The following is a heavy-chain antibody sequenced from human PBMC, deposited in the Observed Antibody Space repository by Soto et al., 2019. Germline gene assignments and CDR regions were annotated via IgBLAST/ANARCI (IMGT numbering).Heavy chain of an antibody. J-gene: IGHJ6*02. V-gene: IGHV3-30*03. CDR2: ISYDGSNK. D-gene: IGHD6-19*01. CDR3: AIDIRLIAVADMEYYYGMYF. CDR1: GFTFSSYG. Sequence: GGSLRLSCAASGFTFSSYGMHWVRQAPGKGLEWVAVISYDGSNKYYADSVKGRFTISRDNSKNTLYLQMNSLRAEDTAVYYCAIDIRLIAVADMEYYYGMYFWAQGTTVTVS.